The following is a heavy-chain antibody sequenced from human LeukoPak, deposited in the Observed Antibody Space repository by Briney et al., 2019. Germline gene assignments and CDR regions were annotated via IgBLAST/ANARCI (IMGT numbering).Heavy chain of an antibody. CDR1: GGSITSDY. CDR2: VYYTGNT. J-gene: IGHJ4*02. CDR3: ARWANFRGMEPHYLDL. V-gene: IGHV4-59*01. Sequence: PSETLSLTCTLSGGSITSDYWSWIRQPPGKGLEWIAYVYYTGNTRYRSSLESRVTISVDTSKTHLSLKMTSVTAADTGVYFCARWANFRGMEPHYLDLWGQGTLVTVSS. D-gene: IGHD1-26*01.